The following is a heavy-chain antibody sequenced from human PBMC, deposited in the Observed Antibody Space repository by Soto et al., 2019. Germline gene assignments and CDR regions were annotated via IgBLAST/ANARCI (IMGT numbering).Heavy chain of an antibody. Sequence: GGSLRLSCAASGFTFSNAWMNWVRQAPGKGLEWVGRIKSKTDGGTTDYAAPVKGRFTISRDDSKNTLYLQMNSLKTEDTAVYYCTTLSITIFGVVLMDVWGQGTTVTVAS. V-gene: IGHV3-15*07. J-gene: IGHJ6*02. CDR3: TTLSITIFGVVLMDV. CDR2: IKSKTDGGTT. CDR1: GFTFSNAW. D-gene: IGHD3-3*01.